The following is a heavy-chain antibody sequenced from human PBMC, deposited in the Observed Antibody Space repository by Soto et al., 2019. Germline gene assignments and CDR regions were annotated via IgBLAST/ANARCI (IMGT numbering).Heavy chain of an antibody. CDR2: FYYSGRP. CDR1: GGSISSSSYY. D-gene: IGHD6-13*01. CDR3: ARQGIAAVGT. J-gene: IGHJ4*02. V-gene: IGHV4-39*01. Sequence: HLQLQESGPGLVKPSETLSLTCTVSGGSISSSSYYWGWIRQPPGKGLEWIGRFYYSGRPYYNPSLKSRVTISVDTSKNQFSRKLSSVTAADAGVYYCARQGIAAVGTWGQGTLVTVSS.